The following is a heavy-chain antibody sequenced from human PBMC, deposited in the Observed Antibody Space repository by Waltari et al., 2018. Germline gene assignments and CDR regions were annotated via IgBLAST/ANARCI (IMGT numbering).Heavy chain of an antibody. CDR3: ARPLYYDSVELWY. CDR2: IIPILGIS. V-gene: IGHV1-69*02. J-gene: IGHJ4*02. D-gene: IGHD3-22*01. Sequence: QVQLVQSGAEVKKPGSSVRVSCKAYGGHFSSNTIHWVRTAPGQGLEWMGRIIPILGISNYAQKFQGRVTITADKSTSTAYMELSSLRSEDTAVYYCARPLYYDSVELWYWGQGTLVTVSS. CDR1: GGHFSSNT.